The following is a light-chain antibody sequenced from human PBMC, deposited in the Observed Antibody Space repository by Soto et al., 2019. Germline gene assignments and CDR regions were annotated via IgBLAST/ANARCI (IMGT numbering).Light chain of an antibody. Sequence: DSQMTQSPSSLSASVGDRVTITCRASRDINDYSNWYQQKPGKAPRLLIYGASFLEVGVPSRFSGSGSGTHFTLTISSLQPEDVATYYCQQYDSLPYTFGQGTKVDIK. CDR1: RDINDY. V-gene: IGKV1-33*01. CDR2: GAS. J-gene: IGKJ2*01. CDR3: QQYDSLPYT.